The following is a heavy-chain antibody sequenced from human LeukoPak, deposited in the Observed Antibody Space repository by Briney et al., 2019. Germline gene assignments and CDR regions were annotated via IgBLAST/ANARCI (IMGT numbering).Heavy chain of an antibody. Sequence: GGSLRLSCAASGFTFSDYAMSWVRQAPGKGLEWVSTIGGTGGNTCFADSVKGRFTISRDNSKNTLYLQMNSLRGEDTAVYYCGKRPTYSSTWYIIDFWGQGTLVTVSS. D-gene: IGHD6-13*01. V-gene: IGHV3-23*01. CDR1: GFTFSDYA. CDR3: GKRPTYSSTWYIIDF. J-gene: IGHJ4*02. CDR2: IGGTGGNT.